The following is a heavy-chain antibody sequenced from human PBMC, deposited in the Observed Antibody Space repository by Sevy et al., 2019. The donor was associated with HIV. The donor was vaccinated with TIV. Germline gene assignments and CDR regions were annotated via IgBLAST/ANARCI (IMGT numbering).Heavy chain of an antibody. CDR1: GFAFYDYS. CDR2: LSFGCGKL. J-gene: IGHJ4*02. D-gene: IGHD2-8*01. V-gene: IGHV3-23*01. CDR3: AREGCTRPHDY. Sequence: GSLRLSCAASGFAFYDYSMSWIRQAPGKGLEWVATLSFGCGKLNYADSVKGRFTISRDNSKNSFYLQMDNLRVEDTALYYCAREGCTRPHDYWGQGTRVTVSS.